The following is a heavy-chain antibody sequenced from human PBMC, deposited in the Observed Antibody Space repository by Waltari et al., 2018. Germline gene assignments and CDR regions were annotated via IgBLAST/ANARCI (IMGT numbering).Heavy chain of an antibody. J-gene: IGHJ4*02. D-gene: IGHD2-2*01. CDR3: ATAPDAFQIIN. V-gene: IGHV1-2*02. CDR2: INPYSGGT. Sequence: QVQLVQSGAEVKKPGASVKDSCKTSGYTFTGSFIYWVRQAPGQGLEWMGWINPYSGGTAYAQKLQGRVTLTRDTSISTAYMELNRLISDDSAMYYCATAPDAFQIINWGQGTLVTVSS. CDR1: GYTFTGSF.